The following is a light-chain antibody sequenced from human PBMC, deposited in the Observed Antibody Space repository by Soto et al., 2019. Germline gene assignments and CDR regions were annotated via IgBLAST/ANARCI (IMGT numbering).Light chain of an antibody. V-gene: IGKV3-11*01. J-gene: IGKJ5*01. CDR1: QSVSSY. CDR3: QQRSNWPQ. CDR2: DAS. Sequence: EIVLTQSPATLSLSPGERATLSCRASQSVSSYLAWYQQKPGQAPRLLIYDASNRATGIPARFSGSGSGTDFTLTISSLEPEDFAVYYCQQRSNWPQFGQGTRL.